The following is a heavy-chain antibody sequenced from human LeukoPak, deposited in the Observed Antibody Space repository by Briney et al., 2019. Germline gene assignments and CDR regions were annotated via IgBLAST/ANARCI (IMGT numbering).Heavy chain of an antibody. CDR1: GFTFSSYE. Sequence: GGSLRPSCAASGFTFSSYEMNWVRQAPGKGLEWVSYFSSSGNTVYYADSVKGRFTISRDNAKNSLYPQMNSLRAEDTALYYCARDGGCSGGRCYPFDYWGQGTLVTVSS. CDR2: FSSSGNTV. CDR3: ARDGGCSGGRCYPFDY. D-gene: IGHD2-15*01. J-gene: IGHJ4*02. V-gene: IGHV3-48*03.